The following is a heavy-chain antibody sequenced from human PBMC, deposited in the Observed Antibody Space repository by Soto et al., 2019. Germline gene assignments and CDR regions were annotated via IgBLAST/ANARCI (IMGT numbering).Heavy chain of an antibody. CDR2: ISGRGFTM. CDR1: GFNFSSYS. V-gene: IGHV3-48*02. D-gene: IGHD4-17*01. Sequence: EVQLVESGGGLVQRGGSLRLSCAASGFNFSSYSMNWVRQAPGKGLEWVSYISGRGFTMYYADSVKGRFTISRDNAKNSLYLQMNTLRDEDTAVYFCAGGGTSVNMAGDYWGQGTLVIVSS. J-gene: IGHJ4*02. CDR3: AGGGTSVNMAGDY.